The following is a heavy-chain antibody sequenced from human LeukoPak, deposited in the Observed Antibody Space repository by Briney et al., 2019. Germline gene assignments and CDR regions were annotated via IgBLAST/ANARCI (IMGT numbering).Heavy chain of an antibody. CDR1: GFTFSSYG. CDR3: AILGGQQLVGVDY. V-gene: IGHV3-30*03. D-gene: IGHD6-13*01. J-gene: IGHJ4*02. CDR2: ISYDGSNK. Sequence: GRSLRLSCAASGFTFSSYGMHWVRQAPGKGLEWGAVISYDGSNKYYADSGKGRFTISRDNSKNTLYLQMNSLRAEDTAVYYCAILGGQQLVGVDYWGQGTLVTVSS.